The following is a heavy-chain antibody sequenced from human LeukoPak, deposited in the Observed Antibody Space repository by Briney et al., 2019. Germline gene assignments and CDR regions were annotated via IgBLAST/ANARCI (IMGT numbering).Heavy chain of an antibody. CDR2: ISYDGSNK. CDR3: AKDEGPDSLYYYYYMDV. V-gene: IGHV3-30*18. CDR1: GFTFSSYG. Sequence: GGSLRLSCAASGFTFSSYGMHWVRQAPGKGLEWVAVISYDGSNKYYADSVKGRFTISRDNSKNTLYLQMNSLRAEDTAVYYCAKDEGPDSLYYYYYMDVWGKGTTVTVSS. J-gene: IGHJ6*03.